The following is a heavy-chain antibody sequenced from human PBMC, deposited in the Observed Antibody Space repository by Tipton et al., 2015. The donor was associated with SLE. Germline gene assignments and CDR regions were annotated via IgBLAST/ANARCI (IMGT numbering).Heavy chain of an antibody. CDR2: IYYSGST. J-gene: IGHJ4*02. V-gene: IGHV4-59*12. CDR1: GGSISSYY. CDR3: ARDCTTGVCYTTSFDY. Sequence: LRLSCTVSGGSISSYYWSWIRQPPGKGLEWIGYIYYSGSTNYNPSLKSRVTISIDTSKNQFSLRLSSVTAADTAVYYCARDCTTGVCYTTSFDYWGQGTLVTVSP. D-gene: IGHD2-8*01.